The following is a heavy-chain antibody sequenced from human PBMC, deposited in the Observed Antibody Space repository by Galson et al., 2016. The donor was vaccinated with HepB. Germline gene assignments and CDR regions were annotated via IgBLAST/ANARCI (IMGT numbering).Heavy chain of an antibody. CDR2: LWHDEITN. CDR3: ARDPGSSTWKNYFDY. J-gene: IGHJ4*02. Sequence: SLRLSCAASGFTFNTYGMHWVRQSPDKGLEWLAVLWHDEITNYYADSVKGRFTVSRDNSKNTLYLQMNNLRAEDTAVYFCARDPGSSTWKNYFDYWGQGTRVTVSS. V-gene: IGHV3-33*01. D-gene: IGHD6-13*01. CDR1: GFTFNTYG.